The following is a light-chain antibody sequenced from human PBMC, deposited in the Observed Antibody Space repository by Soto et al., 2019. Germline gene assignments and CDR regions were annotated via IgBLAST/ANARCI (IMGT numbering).Light chain of an antibody. CDR3: QLYNSYSEA. V-gene: IGKV1-5*03. J-gene: IGKJ1*01. CDR1: QTISSW. CDR2: KAS. Sequence: DIQMTQSPSSLSASVGDRVTITCRASQTISSWLAWYQQKPGKAPKLLIYKASTLKSGVPSRFSASGSGTEFTLTISSLQPDDFATYYGQLYNSYSEAFVQGTKVDIK.